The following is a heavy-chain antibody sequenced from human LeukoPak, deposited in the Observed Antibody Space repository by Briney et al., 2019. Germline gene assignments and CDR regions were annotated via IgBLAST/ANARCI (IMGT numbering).Heavy chain of an antibody. Sequence: ASVKVSCKASGGTFSSYAISWVRQAPGQGLEWMGRIIPILGIANYAQKFQGRVTITADKSTSTAYMELSSLRSEDTAVYYCARGYSGYDYEYYWGQGTLVTVSS. D-gene: IGHD5-12*01. CDR2: IIPILGIA. CDR1: GGTFSSYA. J-gene: IGHJ4*02. V-gene: IGHV1-69*04. CDR3: ARGYSGYDYEYY.